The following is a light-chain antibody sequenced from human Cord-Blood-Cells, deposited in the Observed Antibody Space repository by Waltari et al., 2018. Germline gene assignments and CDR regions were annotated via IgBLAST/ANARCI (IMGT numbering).Light chain of an antibody. CDR3: QQYNNWPRT. CDR1: QCVSSN. J-gene: IGKJ1*01. V-gene: IGKV3-15*01. CDR2: VAS. Sequence: EIVMTQSPATLSVSPGERATLSCRASQCVSSNLAWYQQKPGQAPRLLIYVASTRATGIPARFSGSGSGTEFTLTISSLQSEDFSVYYCQQYNNWPRTFGQGTKVEIK.